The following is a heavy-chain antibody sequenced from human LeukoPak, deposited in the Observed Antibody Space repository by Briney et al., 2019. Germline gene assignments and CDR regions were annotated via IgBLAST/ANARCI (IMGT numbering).Heavy chain of an antibody. Sequence: GGSLRLSCAASGFTCSRYWMSWVRQAPGKGLEWVANIKHDGSEKYYVDSVKGRFTISRDNAKNSLYLLVNSLRAEDTAVYYCARAYYDSSGYYYVYFDYWGQGTLVTVSS. J-gene: IGHJ4*02. CDR3: ARAYYDSSGYYYVYFDY. V-gene: IGHV3-7*01. CDR2: IKHDGSEK. CDR1: GFTCSRYW. D-gene: IGHD3-22*01.